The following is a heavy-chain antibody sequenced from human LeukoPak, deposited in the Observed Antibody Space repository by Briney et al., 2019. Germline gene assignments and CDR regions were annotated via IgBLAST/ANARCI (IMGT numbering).Heavy chain of an antibody. V-gene: IGHV3-74*01. CDR1: GFTFSNYW. D-gene: IGHD3-22*01. J-gene: IGHJ4*02. CDR2: INSDGSSR. Sequence: GGSLRLSCAASGFTFSNYWMSWVRQAPGKGLVWVSRINSDGSSRHYADSVKGRFTISRDNAKNTLHLQMTSLRAEDTAVYYCARGGPDSSDYSSLFDYCGRGIPVTVSS. CDR3: ARGGPDSSDYSSLFDY.